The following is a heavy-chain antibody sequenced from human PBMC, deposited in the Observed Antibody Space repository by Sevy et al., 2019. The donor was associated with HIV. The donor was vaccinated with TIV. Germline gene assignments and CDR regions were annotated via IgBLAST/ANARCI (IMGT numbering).Heavy chain of an antibody. Sequence: GGSLRLSCAASGFTFSSYAFHWVRQAPGKGLEWVSIIAYDGTNKYYADSVKGRFTVSRDNSKSTLYLQMNSLRTEYTAVYYCARDQHDYAGNLRTGWFDPWGQGTLVTVSS. CDR2: IAYDGTNK. CDR1: GFTFSSYA. V-gene: IGHV3-30-3*01. J-gene: IGHJ5*02. D-gene: IGHD4-17*01. CDR3: ARDQHDYAGNLRTGWFDP.